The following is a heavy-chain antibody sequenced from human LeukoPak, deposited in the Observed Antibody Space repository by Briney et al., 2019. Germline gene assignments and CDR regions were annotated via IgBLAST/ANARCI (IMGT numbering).Heavy chain of an antibody. CDR3: ARAGRVYYGSGSFDY. CDR2: INHSGST. D-gene: IGHD3-10*01. Sequence: SETLSLTCAVYGGSFSGYYWSWIRQPPGKGLEWIGEINHSGSTNYNPSLKSRVTISVDTSKNQFSLKLSSVTAADTAVYYCARAGRVYYGSGSFDYWGQGTLVAVSS. J-gene: IGHJ4*02. CDR1: GGSFSGYY. V-gene: IGHV4-34*01.